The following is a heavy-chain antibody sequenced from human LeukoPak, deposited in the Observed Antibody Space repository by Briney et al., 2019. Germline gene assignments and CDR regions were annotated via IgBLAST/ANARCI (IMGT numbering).Heavy chain of an antibody. CDR2: ISGSGGST. J-gene: IGHJ6*02. D-gene: IGHD4-17*01. CDR1: GFTFSSYA. CDR3: ARDSGDYEFLYYYYGMDV. Sequence: GGSLRLSCAASGFTFSSYAMSWVRQAPGKGLEWVSAISGSGGSTYYADSVKGRFTISRDNSENSLYLQMNSLRAEDTAVYYCARDSGDYEFLYYYYGMDVWGQGTTVTVSS. V-gene: IGHV3-23*01.